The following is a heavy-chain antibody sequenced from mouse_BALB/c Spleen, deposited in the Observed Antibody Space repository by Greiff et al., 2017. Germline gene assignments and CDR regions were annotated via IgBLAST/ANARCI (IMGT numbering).Heavy chain of an antibody. CDR1: GYTFTDYA. J-gene: IGHJ4*01. V-gene: IGHV1S137*01. CDR2: ISTYYGDA. Sequence: VQLQESGAELVRPGVSVKISCKGSGYTFTDYAMHWVKQSPAKSLEWIGVISTYYGDASYNQKFKGKATMTVDKSSSTAYMELARLTSEDSAIYYCARRLLGGAMDYWGQGTSVTVSA. CDR3: ARRLLGGAMDY. D-gene: IGHD1-1*01.